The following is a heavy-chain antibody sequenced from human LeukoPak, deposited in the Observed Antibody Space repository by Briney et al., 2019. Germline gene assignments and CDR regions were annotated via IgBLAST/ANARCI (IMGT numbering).Heavy chain of an antibody. Sequence: ASVKVSCKASGYTFTSYGISWVRQAPGQGLEWMGWISAYNGNTNYAQKLQGRVTMTTDTSTSTAYMELRSLRSGDTAVYYCARIVVVIPADRHLDYWGQGTLVTVSS. J-gene: IGHJ4*02. CDR3: ARIVVVIPADRHLDY. CDR2: ISAYNGNT. CDR1: GYTFTSYG. D-gene: IGHD3-22*01. V-gene: IGHV1-18*01.